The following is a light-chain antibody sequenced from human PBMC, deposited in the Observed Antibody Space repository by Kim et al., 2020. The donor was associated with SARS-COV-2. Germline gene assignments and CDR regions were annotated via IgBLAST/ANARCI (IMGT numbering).Light chain of an antibody. J-gene: IGKJ1*01. CDR2: LGS. CDR1: QSLVHSNGYNY. V-gene: IGKV2-28*01. Sequence: EPASISCRSSQSLVHSNGYNYLDWYLQKPGQSPQLLIYLGSNRASGVPDRFSGSGSGTDFTLKISRVEAEDVGVYYCMQALQTPTFGQGTKVDIK. CDR3: MQALQTPT.